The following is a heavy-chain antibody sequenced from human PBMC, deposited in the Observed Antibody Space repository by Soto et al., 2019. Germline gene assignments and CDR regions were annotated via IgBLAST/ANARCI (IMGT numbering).Heavy chain of an antibody. CDR1: GFSFTSWP. J-gene: IGHJ4*02. V-gene: IGHV3-23*01. CDR2: ISASGAST. Sequence: EVQLLESGGGLVQPGGSLRLSCATSGFSFTSWPMSWVRQAPGKGLEWVSSISASGASTYYADSVKGRFFISRDSPRNTLYLQLNSLRAEATALFYCVKSRPTVRIDGYYFDDWGQGTLVTVSP. D-gene: IGHD2-2*03. CDR3: VKSRPTVRIDGYYFDD.